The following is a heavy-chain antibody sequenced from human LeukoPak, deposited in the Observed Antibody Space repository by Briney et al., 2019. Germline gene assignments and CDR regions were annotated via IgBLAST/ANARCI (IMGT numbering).Heavy chain of an antibody. Sequence: GGSLRLSCAASGFTFDDYAMHWVRQAPGKGLEWVSGISWNSGSIGYADPVKGRFTISRDNAKNSLYLQMNSLRAEDTALYYCAKDKGTYYYYYYMDVWGKGTTVTVSS. CDR1: GFTFDDYA. V-gene: IGHV3-9*01. CDR2: ISWNSGSI. J-gene: IGHJ6*03. D-gene: IGHD1-1*01. CDR3: AKDKGTYYYYYYMDV.